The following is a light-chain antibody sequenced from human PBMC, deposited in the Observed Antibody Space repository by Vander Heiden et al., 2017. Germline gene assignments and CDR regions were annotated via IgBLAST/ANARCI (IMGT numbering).Light chain of an antibody. CDR1: QDISPY. V-gene: IGKV1-33*01. J-gene: IGKJ5*01. CDR3: HQDGPFPLT. Sequence: DIQLTHSPSSLSASIGDRINIHSQASQDISPYSTWYQQKPGPAPKLLISDASIMDTAVPSRFSGCGSGTNFTITIISLEPEAFATYYCHQDGPFPLTFGQGTRVEIK. CDR2: DAS.